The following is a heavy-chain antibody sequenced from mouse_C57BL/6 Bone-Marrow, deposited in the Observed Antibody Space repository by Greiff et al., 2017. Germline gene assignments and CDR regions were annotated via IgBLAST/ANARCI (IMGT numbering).Heavy chain of an antibody. D-gene: IGHD2-12*01. CDR1: GYTFPNYW. CDR3: ARLRRRYYYAMDY. V-gene: IGHV1-63*01. CDR2: LYPGGGYT. J-gene: IGHJ4*01. Sequence: QVQLQQSGAELVRPGTSVKMSCKASGYTFPNYWIGWAKQRPGHGLEWIGDLYPGGGYTNYNEKFKGKATLTADKSSSTAYMQFSSLTSEDSAIYYCARLRRRYYYAMDYWGQGTSVTVSS.